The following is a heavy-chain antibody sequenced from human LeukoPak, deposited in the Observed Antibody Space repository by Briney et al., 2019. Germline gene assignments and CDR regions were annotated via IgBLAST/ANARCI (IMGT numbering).Heavy chain of an antibody. D-gene: IGHD6-19*01. CDR2: IIPIFGTA. CDR1: GGTFSSYA. J-gene: IGHJ2*01. V-gene: IGHV1-69*05. CDR3: ARSRVAEQWLAHDAFDI. Sequence: ASVKVSCKASGGTFSSYAISWVRQAPGQGLEWMGGIIPIFGTANYAQKLQGRVTMTTDTSTSTAYMELRSLRSDDTAVYYCARSRVAEQWLAHDAFDIWGRGTLVTVSS.